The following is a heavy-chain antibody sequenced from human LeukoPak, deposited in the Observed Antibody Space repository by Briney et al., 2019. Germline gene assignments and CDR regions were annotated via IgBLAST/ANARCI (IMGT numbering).Heavy chain of an antibody. V-gene: IGHV4-34*01. CDR1: GGSFSGYY. J-gene: IGHJ6*03. CDR3: ARATWIQLWSNYYYYYYMDV. Sequence: SETLSLTCAVYGGSFSGYYWSWIRQPPGKGLEWIGEINHSGSTNYNPSLKSRVTISVDTSKNQFSLKLSSVTAADTAVYYCARATWIQLWSNYYYYYYMDVWGKGTTVTISS. D-gene: IGHD5-18*01. CDR2: INHSGST.